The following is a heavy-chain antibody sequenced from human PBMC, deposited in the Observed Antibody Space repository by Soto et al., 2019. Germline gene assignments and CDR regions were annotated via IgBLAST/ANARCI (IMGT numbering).Heavy chain of an antibody. Sequence: GGSLRLSCAASGFTVSSNYMSWVRQAPGKGLEWVSVIYSGGSTYYADSVKGRFTISRDNSKNTLYLQMNSLRAEDTAVYYCARDRPPRAYCGGDCFDPWGQGTLVTVSS. D-gene: IGHD2-21*01. CDR1: GFTVSSNY. CDR3: ARDRPPRAYCGGDCFDP. V-gene: IGHV3-53*01. CDR2: IYSGGST. J-gene: IGHJ5*02.